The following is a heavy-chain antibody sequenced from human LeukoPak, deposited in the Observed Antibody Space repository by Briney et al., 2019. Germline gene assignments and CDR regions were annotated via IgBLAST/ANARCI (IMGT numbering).Heavy chain of an antibody. V-gene: IGHV1-69*01. D-gene: IGHD3-22*01. Sequence: SVKASCKASGGTFSSYAISWVRQAPGQGLEWMGGIIPIFGTANYAQKFQGRVTITADESTSTAYMELSSLRSEDTAAYYCARVDYDSRTLDYWGQGTLVTVSS. CDR2: IIPIFGTA. J-gene: IGHJ4*02. CDR3: ARVDYDSRTLDY. CDR1: GGTFSSYA.